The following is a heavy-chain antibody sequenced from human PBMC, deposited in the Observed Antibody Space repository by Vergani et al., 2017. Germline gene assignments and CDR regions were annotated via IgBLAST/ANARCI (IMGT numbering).Heavy chain of an antibody. D-gene: IGHD3-9*01. CDR3: TSTNYDILTGYPNWFDP. CDR1: GYTFTSYD. V-gene: IGHV1-8*01. Sequence: QVQLVQSGAEVKKPGASVKVSCKASGYTFTSYDINWVRQATGQGLEWMGWMNPNSGNTGYAQKFQGRVTMTRNTSISTAYMELSSLRSEDTAVYYCTSTNYDILTGYPNWFDPWGQGTLVTVSS. J-gene: IGHJ5*02. CDR2: MNPNSGNT.